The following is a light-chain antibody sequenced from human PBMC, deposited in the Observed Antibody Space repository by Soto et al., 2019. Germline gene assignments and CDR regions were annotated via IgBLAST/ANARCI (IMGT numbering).Light chain of an antibody. J-gene: IGKJ3*01. CDR3: QHCDYLPI. CDR2: DAS. Sequence: DIPMTQSPSSLSASVGDRVTITCQASQDITSYLNWYQHKPGKAPKLLIYDASILEAGVPPRFSGSGSGTDFTLTISSLQPEDVATYYCQHCDYLPIFGPGTTVDF. CDR1: QDITSY. V-gene: IGKV1-33*01.